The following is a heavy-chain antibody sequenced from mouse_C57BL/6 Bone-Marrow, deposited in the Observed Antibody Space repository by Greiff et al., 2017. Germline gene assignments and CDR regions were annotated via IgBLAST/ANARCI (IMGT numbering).Heavy chain of an antibody. CDR1: GFTFSDYG. CDR3: ASSYSVNAMDD. V-gene: IGHV5-17*01. J-gene: IGHJ4*01. CDR2: ISSGSSTI. Sequence: EVKLVESGGGLVKPGGSLKLSCAASGFTFSDYGMHWVRQAPEKGLEWVAYISSGSSTIYYADTVKGRFTISRDNAKNTLFLQMTSLRSEDTAMYYCASSYSVNAMDDWGQGTSVTVSS. D-gene: IGHD2-12*01.